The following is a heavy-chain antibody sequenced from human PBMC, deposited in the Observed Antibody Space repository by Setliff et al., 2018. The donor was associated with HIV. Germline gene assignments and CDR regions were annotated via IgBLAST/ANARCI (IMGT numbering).Heavy chain of an antibody. V-gene: IGHV3-23*01. CDR1: GFSLSNSD. Sequence: PGGSLRLSCAASGFSLSNSDVNWVRQAPGKGLEWVSSISGGSGRTYYVATVKGRFTISRDDSKNTLYLQMNSLRAEDTGIYYCAKDRNFPNDVFDTWGQGTMVTVSS. CDR3: AKDRNFPNDVFDT. J-gene: IGHJ3*02. CDR2: ISGGSGRT.